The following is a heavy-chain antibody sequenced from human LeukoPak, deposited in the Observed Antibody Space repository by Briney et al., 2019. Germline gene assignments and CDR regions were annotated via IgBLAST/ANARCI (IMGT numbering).Heavy chain of an antibody. CDR1: GGSISGYY. CDR2: IYYSRST. V-gene: IGHV4-59*12. Sequence: SETLSLTCTVSGGSISGYYWSWIRQPPGKGLEWIGYIYYSRSTNYNPSLKSRATISVDTSKNQFSLKLSSLTAADTAVYYCARDRKYYYHMDVWGKGTTVTVSS. J-gene: IGHJ6*03. D-gene: IGHD1-14*01. CDR3: ARDRKYYYHMDV.